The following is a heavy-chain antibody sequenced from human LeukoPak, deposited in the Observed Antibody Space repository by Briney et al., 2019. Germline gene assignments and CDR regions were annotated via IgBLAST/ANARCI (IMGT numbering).Heavy chain of an antibody. Sequence: ASVKVSCKASGYTFTSYAMHWVRQAPGQRLEWMGWINAGNGNTKYSQKFQGRVTITRDTSAGTAYMELSSLRSEDTAVYYCARDNYDILTPDSWGQGTLVTVSS. CDR1: GYTFTSYA. CDR2: INAGNGNT. V-gene: IGHV1-3*01. J-gene: IGHJ4*02. CDR3: ARDNYDILTPDS. D-gene: IGHD3-9*01.